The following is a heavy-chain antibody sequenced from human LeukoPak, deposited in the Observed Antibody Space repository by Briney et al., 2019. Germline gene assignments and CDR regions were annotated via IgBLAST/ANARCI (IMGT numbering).Heavy chain of an antibody. CDR3: ARVSPHCSTTSCYPYYFDY. CDR1: GFTFSDYY. CDR2: ISTSGSTI. V-gene: IGHV3-11*04. D-gene: IGHD2-2*01. Sequence: PGGSLRLSCAASGFTFSDYYMSWIRQAPGRGLEWVSYISTSGSTIYYADSVKGRFTISRDNAQNSVFLQMNGLRAEDTAVYYCARVSPHCSTTSCYPYYFDYWGQGTLVTVSS. J-gene: IGHJ4*02.